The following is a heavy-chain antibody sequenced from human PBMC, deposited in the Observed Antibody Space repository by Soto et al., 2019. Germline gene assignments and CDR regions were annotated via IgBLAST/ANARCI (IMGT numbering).Heavy chain of an antibody. Sequence: GESLKISCKGSGYSFSNYWVAWVRQMPGKGLECMAIINGGDSDTRYSPSFQDQVTVSADMSIGTAYLQGNSLKASANAIYDCTRSDSNGWYKNWGQGSPVTVSS. CDR2: INGGDSDT. CDR3: TRSDSNGWYKN. V-gene: IGHV5-51*01. J-gene: IGHJ4*02. D-gene: IGHD6-19*01. CDR1: GYSFSNYW.